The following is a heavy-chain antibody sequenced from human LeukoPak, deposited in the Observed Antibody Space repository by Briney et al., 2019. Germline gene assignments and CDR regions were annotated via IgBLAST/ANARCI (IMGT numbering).Heavy chain of an antibody. D-gene: IGHD2-2*01. CDR1: GYTFTSYG. Sequence: ASVKVSCEASGYTFTSYGISWVRQAPGQGLEWMGWISAYNGNTNYAQKLQGRVTMTTDTSTSTAYMELRSLRSDDTAVYYCARQYCSSTSCYGREYWGQGTLVTVSS. CDR2: ISAYNGNT. J-gene: IGHJ4*02. CDR3: ARQYCSSTSCYGREY. V-gene: IGHV1-18*01.